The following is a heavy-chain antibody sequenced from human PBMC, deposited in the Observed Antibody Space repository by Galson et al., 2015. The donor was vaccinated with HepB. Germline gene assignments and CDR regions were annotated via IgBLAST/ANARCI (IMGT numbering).Heavy chain of an antibody. V-gene: IGHV3-9*01. CDR1: GFTFDDYA. Sequence: SLRLSCAASGFTFDDYAMHWVRQAPGKGLEWVSGISWNSGSIGYADSVKGRFTISRDNAKNSLYLQMNSLRAEDTALYYCAKAYYYGSGTPLDPWGQGTLVTVSS. J-gene: IGHJ5*02. CDR3: AKAYYYGSGTPLDP. CDR2: ISWNSGSI. D-gene: IGHD3-10*01.